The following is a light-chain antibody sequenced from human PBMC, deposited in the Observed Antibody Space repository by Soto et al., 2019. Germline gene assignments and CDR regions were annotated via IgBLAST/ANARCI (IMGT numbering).Light chain of an antibody. CDR3: QQFSSYPLT. CDR1: QSISSW. CDR2: DAS. V-gene: IGKV1-5*01. J-gene: IGKJ4*01. Sequence: TESPPPVCASVGDRDTITCRASQSISSWLAWYQQKPGQAPKLLIYDASTLESGVPARFSGSGSGTEFTLTISSLQPDDFAAYYCQQFSSYPLTFGGGTKVDI.